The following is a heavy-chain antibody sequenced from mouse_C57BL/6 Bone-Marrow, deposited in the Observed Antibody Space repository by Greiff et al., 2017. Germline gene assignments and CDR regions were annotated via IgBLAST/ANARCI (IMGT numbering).Heavy chain of an antibody. Sequence: VKLVESGPELVKPGASVKISCKASGYAFSSSWMNWVKQRPGKGLEWIGRIYPGDGDTNYNGKFKGKATLTADKSSSTAYMQRSSLTSEDSAVYFCARRAPTVRDWYFDVWGTGTTVTVSS. CDR2: IYPGDGDT. J-gene: IGHJ1*03. CDR1: GYAFSSSW. D-gene: IGHD1-1*01. CDR3: ARRAPTVRDWYFDV. V-gene: IGHV1-82*01.